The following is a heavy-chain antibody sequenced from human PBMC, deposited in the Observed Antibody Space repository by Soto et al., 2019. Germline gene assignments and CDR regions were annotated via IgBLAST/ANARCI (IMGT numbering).Heavy chain of an antibody. CDR1: GHTLTELS. D-gene: IGHD3-22*01. Sequence: ASVKVSCKVSGHTLTELSMHWARQAPGKGLEWMGGFDPEDGETVYAQKFQGRVTMTEDTSTDTAYMELSSLRSEDTAVYYCAAEKPIVVVPRKTFDDWGQGTRVTVAS. CDR3: AAEKPIVVVPRKTFDD. J-gene: IGHJ4*02. CDR2: FDPEDGET. V-gene: IGHV1-24*01.